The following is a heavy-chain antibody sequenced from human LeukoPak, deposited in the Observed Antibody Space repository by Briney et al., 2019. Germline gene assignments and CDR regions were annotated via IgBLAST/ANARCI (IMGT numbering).Heavy chain of an antibody. J-gene: IGHJ4*02. CDR1: GYTFRSHD. V-gene: IGHV1-8*01. Sequence: ASVTVSCKASGYTFRSHDINWVRQATGQGLEWMGWMNPNSGNTGYAQKLQGRVTMTTDTSTSTAYMELRSLRSDDTAVYYCAREAYRPITSWIQLWKPDYWGQGTLVTVSS. CDR2: MNPNSGNT. CDR3: AREAYRPITSWIQLWKPDY. D-gene: IGHD5-18*01.